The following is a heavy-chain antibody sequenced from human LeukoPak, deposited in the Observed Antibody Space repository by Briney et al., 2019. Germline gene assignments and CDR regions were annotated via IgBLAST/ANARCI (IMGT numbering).Heavy chain of an antibody. Sequence: PSETLSLTCTVSVGSISSSSYSWGWIRQPPGKGLEWIGSIYYSGSTYYNPSLKSRVTISVDTSKNQFSLKLSSVTAADTAVYYCARQFSSGYLYYFDYWGQGTLVTVSS. CDR1: VGSISSSSYS. V-gene: IGHV4-39*01. J-gene: IGHJ4*02. CDR3: ARQFSSGYLYYFDY. CDR2: IYYSGST. D-gene: IGHD3-22*01.